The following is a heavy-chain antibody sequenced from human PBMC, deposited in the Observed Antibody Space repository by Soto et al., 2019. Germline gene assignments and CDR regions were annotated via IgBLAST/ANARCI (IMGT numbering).Heavy chain of an antibody. D-gene: IGHD6-13*01. CDR3: AKVGPSIAAADLYYYYGMDV. CDR2: ISYDGSNK. Sequence: PGGSLRLSCAASGFTFSSYGMHWVRQAPGKGLEWVAVISYDGSNKYYADSVKGRFTISRDNSKNTLYLQMNSLRDEDTAVYYCAKVGPSIAAADLYYYYGMDVWGQGTTVTVSS. V-gene: IGHV3-30*18. J-gene: IGHJ6*02. CDR1: GFTFSSYG.